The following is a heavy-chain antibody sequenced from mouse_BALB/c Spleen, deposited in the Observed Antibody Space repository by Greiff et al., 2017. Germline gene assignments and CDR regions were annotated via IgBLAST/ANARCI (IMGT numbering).Heavy chain of an antibody. CDR1: GYAFSSSL. V-gene: IGHV1-82*01. CDR3: ARDGTHYGSSYYAMDY. CDR2: IYPGDGDT. Sequence: QVQLQQSGPELVKPGASVKISCKASGYAFSSSLMNWVKQRRGQGLEWIGRIYPGDGDTNYNGKFKGKATLTADKSSSTAYMQLSSLTSVDSAVYFCARDGTHYGSSYYAMDYWGQGTSVTVSS. J-gene: IGHJ4*01. D-gene: IGHD1-1*01.